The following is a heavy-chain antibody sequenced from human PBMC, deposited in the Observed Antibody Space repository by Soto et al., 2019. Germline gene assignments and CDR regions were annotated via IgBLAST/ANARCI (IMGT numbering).Heavy chain of an antibody. J-gene: IGHJ6*02. D-gene: IGHD6-6*01. Sequence: QVQLQQWGAGLLKPSETLSLTCAVYGGSFSGYYWSWIRQPPGKGLEWIGEINHSGSTNYNPSLKSRVTTAVDTSKNQFSLKLSSVTAADTAVYYCARTRKAAPFYYYGMDVWGQGTTVTVSS. V-gene: IGHV4-34*01. CDR1: GGSFSGYY. CDR3: ARTRKAAPFYYYGMDV. CDR2: INHSGST.